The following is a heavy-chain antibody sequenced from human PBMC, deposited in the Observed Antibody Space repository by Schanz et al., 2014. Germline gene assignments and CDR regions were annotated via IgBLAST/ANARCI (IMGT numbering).Heavy chain of an antibody. CDR2: IRPDGSDQ. Sequence: EVQLVESGGGLVQPGGSLRLSCAASGFTFSAYWMTWVRQAPGKGLDWVGIIRPDGSDQHYVDSVKGRFTISRDNAKSSLYLQMNSLRAEDTAVYYCAAGGGFLIDYWGQGTLVTVSS. J-gene: IGHJ4*02. CDR1: GFTFSAYW. D-gene: IGHD2-15*01. V-gene: IGHV3-7*01. CDR3: AAGGGFLIDY.